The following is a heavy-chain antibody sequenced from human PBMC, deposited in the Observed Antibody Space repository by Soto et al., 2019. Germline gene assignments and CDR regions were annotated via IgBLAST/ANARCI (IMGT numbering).Heavy chain of an antibody. J-gene: IGHJ6*02. V-gene: IGHV4-39*02. CDR3: ARDNYGMDV. CDR1: GGSSRQSSYF. CDR2: VYYSGTP. Sequence: SETLSLTCAVSGGSSRQSSYFWGWIRQPPGKGLEWIASVYYSGTPYYNPSLKSRVTISVDTSKNQFSLKLSSVTAADTAVYYCARDNYGMDVWGQGTTVTVSS.